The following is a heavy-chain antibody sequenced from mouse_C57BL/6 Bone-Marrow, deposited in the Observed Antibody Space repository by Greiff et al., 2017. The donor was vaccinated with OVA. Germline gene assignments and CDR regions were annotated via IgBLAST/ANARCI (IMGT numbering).Heavy chain of an antibody. CDR2: IDPNRGGT. D-gene: IGHD1-1*01. CDR3: ASTTFDY. CDR1: GYTFTSYW. Sequence: QVQLQQPGAELVKPGASVKLSCKASGYTFTSYWMHWVKQRPGRGLEWIGRIDPNRGGTKYNEKFKSKATLTVDKPSSTAYMHLSSLTSEDSAVYYCASTTFDYWGQGTTLTVSS. V-gene: IGHV1-72*01. J-gene: IGHJ2*01.